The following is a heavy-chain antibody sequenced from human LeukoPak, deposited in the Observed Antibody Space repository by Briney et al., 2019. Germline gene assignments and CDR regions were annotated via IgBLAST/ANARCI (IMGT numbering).Heavy chain of an antibody. CDR2: INHSGGT. CDR1: GGSFSGYY. CDR3: ARDYYDSSGYYPEDYYYMDV. V-gene: IGHV4-34*01. J-gene: IGHJ6*03. D-gene: IGHD3-22*01. Sequence: SETLSLTCAVYGGSFSGYYWSWIRQPPGKGLEWIGEINHSGGTNYNPSLKSRVTISVDTSKNQFSLKLSSVTAADTAVYYCARDYYDSSGYYPEDYYYMDVWGKGTTVTISS.